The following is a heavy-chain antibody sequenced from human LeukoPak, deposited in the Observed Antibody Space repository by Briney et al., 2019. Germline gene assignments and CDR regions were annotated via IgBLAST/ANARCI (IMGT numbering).Heavy chain of an antibody. CDR1: GGSISSYY. V-gene: IGHV4-59*01. D-gene: IGHD3-9*01. J-gene: IGHJ3*02. Sequence: KPSETLSLTCTVSGGSISSYYWSLIRLPPGKGLEWIGYLSKSGNTNYSPSLKSRVTIFGDTSKNQFFLKLSSVTAADTAVYYCARARYVNSFYAFDIWGQGTLVTVSS. CDR2: LSKSGNT. CDR3: ARARYVNSFYAFDI.